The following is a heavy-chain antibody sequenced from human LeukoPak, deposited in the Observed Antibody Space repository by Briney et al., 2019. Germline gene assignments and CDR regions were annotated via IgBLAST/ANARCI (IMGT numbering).Heavy chain of an antibody. V-gene: IGHV4-30-4*01. CDR3: AGQAYYFGTSGYPAGYFDL. CDR1: GGSISSGDYY. CDR2: IYYSGST. D-gene: IGHD3-22*01. Sequence: SQTLSLTCTVSGGSISSGDYYWSWIRQPPGKGLEWIGYIYYSGSTYYNPSLQSRVTISVDTSKNQFSLKLSSVTAADTAVYYCAGQAYYFGTSGYPAGYFDLWGRGTLVTVSS. J-gene: IGHJ2*01.